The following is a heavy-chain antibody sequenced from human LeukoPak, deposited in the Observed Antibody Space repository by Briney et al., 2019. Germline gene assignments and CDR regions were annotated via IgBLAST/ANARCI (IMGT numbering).Heavy chain of an antibody. D-gene: IGHD4-23*01. J-gene: IGHJ3*02. CDR3: ARVGNLDAFDI. V-gene: IGHV4-34*01. CDR2: INHSGST. Sequence: SETLSLTCAVYGGSFSGYYWSWIRQPPGKGLEWIGEINHSGSTNYNPSLKSRVTISVDTSKNQFSLKLSSVTAADTAVYYCARVGNLDAFDIWGQGTMVTASS. CDR1: GGSFSGYY.